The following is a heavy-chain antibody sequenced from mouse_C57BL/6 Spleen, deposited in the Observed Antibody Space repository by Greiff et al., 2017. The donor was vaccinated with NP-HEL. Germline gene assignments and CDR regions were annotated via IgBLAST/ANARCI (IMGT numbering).Heavy chain of an antibody. CDR2: IYPGSGNT. D-gene: IGHD1-1*01. Sequence: QVQLQQSGAELVRPGASVKLSCKASGYTFTDYYINWVKQRPGQGLEWIARIYPGSGNTYYNEKFKGKATLTAEKSSSTAYMQLSSLTSEDSAVYFCARTYYYGLDYWGQGTTLTVSS. V-gene: IGHV1-76*01. CDR3: ARTYYYGLDY. CDR1: GYTFTDYY. J-gene: IGHJ2*01.